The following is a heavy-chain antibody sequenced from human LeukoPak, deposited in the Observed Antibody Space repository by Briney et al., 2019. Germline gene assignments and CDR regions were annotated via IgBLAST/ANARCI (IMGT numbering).Heavy chain of an antibody. Sequence: GGSLRLSCAASGFTLSSYWMHWVRQAPGKGLVWVSRINSDGSSTSYADSVKGRFTISRDNAKNTLYLQMNSLRAEDTAVYYCARAVAAAGTSYSPWGQGTLVTVSS. D-gene: IGHD6-13*01. CDR3: ARAVAAAGTSYSP. CDR1: GFTLSSYW. J-gene: IGHJ5*02. CDR2: INSDGSST. V-gene: IGHV3-74*01.